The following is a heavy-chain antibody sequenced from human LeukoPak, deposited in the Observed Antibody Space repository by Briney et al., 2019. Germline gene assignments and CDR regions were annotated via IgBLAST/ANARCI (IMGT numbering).Heavy chain of an antibody. D-gene: IGHD1-26*01. CDR2: IYSGGST. J-gene: IGHJ3*02. CDR1: GFTVSSNY. CDR3: ARSGSYWSAFDI. V-gene: IGHV3-66*01. Sequence: GGSLRLSCAASGFTVSSNYISWVRQAPGKGLEWVSVIYSGGSTYYADSVKGRFTISRDNSKNTLYLQMNSLRAEDTAVYYCARSGSYWSAFDIWGQGTMVTVSS.